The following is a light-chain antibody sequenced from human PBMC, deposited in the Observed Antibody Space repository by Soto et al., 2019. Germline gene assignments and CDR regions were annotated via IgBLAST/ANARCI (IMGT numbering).Light chain of an antibody. CDR2: KAS. V-gene: IGKV1-5*03. Sequence: DIPMTQSPSTLSSSVGDTVTISCRASQTIDNWLAWYQQKPGKAPQVLISKASNLESGVPSRFRGSGSGTEFTLTISNLQPDDFATYYCQQYHSYRTFGQGTNVEIK. J-gene: IGKJ1*01. CDR3: QQYHSYRT. CDR1: QTIDNW.